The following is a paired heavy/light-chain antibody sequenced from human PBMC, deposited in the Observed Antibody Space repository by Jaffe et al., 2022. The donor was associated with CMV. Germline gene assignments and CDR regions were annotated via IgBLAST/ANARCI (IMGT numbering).Light chain of an antibody. CDR3: QQRSNWPPLT. CDR2: DAS. CDR1: QSVSSY. Sequence: EIVLTQSPATLSLSPGERATLSCRASQSVSSYLAWYQQKPGQAPRLLIYDASIRATGIPARFSGSGSGTDFTLTISSLEPEDFAVYYCQQRSNWPPLTFGGGTKVEIK. V-gene: IGKV3-11*01. J-gene: IGKJ4*01.
Heavy chain of an antibody. J-gene: IGHJ4*02. V-gene: IGHV3-43*01. Sequence: EVHLVESGGVVVQPGGSLRLSCAASGFTFDDFGMHWVRQSPGKGLEWVSFISWSGGDTYYVDSVKGRFTISRDNSKNSLYLQMNSLRIEDSALYYCAKGEASRPQFPDYWGQGTLVTVSS. CDR3: AKGEASRPQFPDY. D-gene: IGHD1-26*01. CDR1: GFTFDDFG. CDR2: ISWSGGDT.